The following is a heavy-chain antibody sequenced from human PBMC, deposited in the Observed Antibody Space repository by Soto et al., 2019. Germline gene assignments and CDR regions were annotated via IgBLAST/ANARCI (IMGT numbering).Heavy chain of an antibody. CDR1: GDSITTNGYY. Sequence: SETLSLTCSVSGDSITTNGYYWGWIRQPPGKGLQWIGNVYWTGSTFSHPSLTSRVFISVDTSKNEFSLRLTSVTAADTAVYYCARGRVVVPAAVMFNCLDPWGQGALVTVSS. CDR3: ARGRVVVPAAVMFNCLDP. V-gene: IGHV4-39*01. D-gene: IGHD2-2*01. J-gene: IGHJ5*02. CDR2: VYWTGST.